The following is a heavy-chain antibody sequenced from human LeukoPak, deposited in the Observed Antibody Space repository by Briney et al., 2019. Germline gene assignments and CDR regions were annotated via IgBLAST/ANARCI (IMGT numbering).Heavy chain of an antibody. V-gene: IGHV1-46*01. D-gene: IGHD3-3*01. CDR1: GYTFTSYY. Sequence: ASVKVSCKASGYTFTSYYMHWVRQAPGQGLEWMGIINPSGGSTSYAQRFQGRVTMTRDTSTSTVYMELSSLRSEDTAVYYCARDRERRFLEWLYMDVWGKGTTVTVSS. J-gene: IGHJ6*03. CDR2: INPSGGST. CDR3: ARDRERRFLEWLYMDV.